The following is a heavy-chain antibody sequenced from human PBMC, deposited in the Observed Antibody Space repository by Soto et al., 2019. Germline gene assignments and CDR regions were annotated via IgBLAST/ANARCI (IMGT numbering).Heavy chain of an antibody. D-gene: IGHD5-18*01. CDR3: ARDLQAWIQLWIPDC. CDR2: ISSSGSTI. Sequence: GGSLRLSCAASGFTFSDYYMSWIRQAPGKGLEWVSYISSSGSTIYYADSVKGRFTISRDNAKNSLYLQMNSLRAEDTAVYYCARDLQAWIQLWIPDCWGQGTLVTVSS. CDR1: GFTFSDYY. J-gene: IGHJ4*02. V-gene: IGHV3-11*01.